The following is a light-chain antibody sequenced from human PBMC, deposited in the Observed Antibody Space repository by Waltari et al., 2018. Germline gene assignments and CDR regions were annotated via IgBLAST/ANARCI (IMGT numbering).Light chain of an antibody. J-gene: IGLJ2*01. CDR1: HIGSKS. CDR2: YDS. V-gene: IGLV3-21*04. CDR3: LVWHSTTDHHGV. Sequence: SYVVTQSPSVSVAPGETARIPCGGEHIGSKSVRWYQQRPGQAPLLVISYDSDRPSGIPERFSGSNSGNTATLTISWVEADDEADYYCLVWHSTTDHHGVFGGGTKLTVL.